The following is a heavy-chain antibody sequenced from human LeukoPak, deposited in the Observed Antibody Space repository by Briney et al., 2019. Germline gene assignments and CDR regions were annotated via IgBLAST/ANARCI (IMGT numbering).Heavy chain of an antibody. J-gene: IGHJ2*01. D-gene: IGHD2-2*01. CDR1: GGSISSYY. CDR3: ARDPVDQPYWFFDL. Sequence: SETLSLTCTVSGGSISSYYWSWIRQPPGKGLEWIGYIYYSGSTNYNPSLKSRVTISVDTSKNQFSLKLSSVTAADTAVYYCARDPVDQPYWFFDLWGRGTQVTVSS. CDR2: IYYSGST. V-gene: IGHV4-59*01.